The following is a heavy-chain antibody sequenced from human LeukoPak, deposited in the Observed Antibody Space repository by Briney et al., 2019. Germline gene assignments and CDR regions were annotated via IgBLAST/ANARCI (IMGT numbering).Heavy chain of an antibody. CDR1: GASISSSPYY. CDR3: ATRSGSSGTYYDF. J-gene: IGHJ4*02. CDR2: ISYGGNT. Sequence: SETLSLTCTVSGASISSSPYYWGWIRQPPGKGLEFIGSISYGGNTYYSPSLKSRLTISVDTSKNQFSLKLSPVTAADTAVYYCATRSGSSGTYYDFWGQGTLVTVSS. D-gene: IGHD3-10*01. V-gene: IGHV4-39*01.